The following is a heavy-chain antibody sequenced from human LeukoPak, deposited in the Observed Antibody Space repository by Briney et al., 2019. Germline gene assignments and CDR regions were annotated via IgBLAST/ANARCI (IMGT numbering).Heavy chain of an antibody. Sequence: GESLKISCKGSGYSFTSYWIGWVRQMPGKGLEWMGIIDPGDSDTRYSPSFQGQVTISADKSISTAYLQWSSLKASDTAMYYCARSFLSGGSSGYYPTLGAFDIWGQGTMVTVSS. CDR1: GYSFTSYW. CDR3: ARSFLSGGSSGYYPTLGAFDI. D-gene: IGHD3-22*01. CDR2: IDPGDSDT. V-gene: IGHV5-51*01. J-gene: IGHJ3*02.